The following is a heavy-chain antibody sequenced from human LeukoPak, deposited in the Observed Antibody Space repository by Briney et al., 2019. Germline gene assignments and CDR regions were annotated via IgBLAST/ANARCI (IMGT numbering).Heavy chain of an antibody. CDR1: GFTFSGYW. Sequence: GGSLRLSCVASGFTFSGYWMHWVRQPPGKGLEWVSYIVSSGTYANYADSVKGRFTISRDNTKNSLFLQMDTLRAEDTAVYFCTRGKYSSDYWGQGTLVTVSS. CDR2: IVSSGTYA. D-gene: IGHD6-6*01. CDR3: TRGKYSSDY. V-gene: IGHV3-11*05. J-gene: IGHJ4*02.